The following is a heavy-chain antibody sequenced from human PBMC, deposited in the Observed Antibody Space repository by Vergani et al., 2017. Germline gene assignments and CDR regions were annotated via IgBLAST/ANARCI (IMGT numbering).Heavy chain of an antibody. CDR1: GGSFSGYY. D-gene: IGHD2-15*01. J-gene: IGHJ1*01. V-gene: IGHV4-34*01. CDR3: ASPRGGGGLRLYFQH. CDR2: IYYSGST. Sequence: QVQLQQWGAGLLKPSETLSLTCAVYGGSFSGYYWSWIRQPPGKGLEWIGSIYYSGSTYYNPSLKSRVTISVDTSKNQFSLKLSSVTAADTAVYYCASPRGGGGLRLYFQHWGQGTLVTVSS.